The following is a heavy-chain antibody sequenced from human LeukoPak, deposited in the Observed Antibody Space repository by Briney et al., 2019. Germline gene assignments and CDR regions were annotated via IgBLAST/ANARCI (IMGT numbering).Heavy chain of an antibody. V-gene: IGHV3-23*01. J-gene: IGHJ5*02. CDR3: ARHRTQLLLTNWFDP. Sequence: PGGSLRLSCAASGFTFSSYAMSWVRQAPGKGLEWVSAISGSGVNTYYADSVRGRFTISRDNSKNTVYLQMNSLGAEDTAVYYCARHRTQLLLTNWFDPWGQGTLVTVSS. CDR2: ISGSGVNT. D-gene: IGHD2-2*01. CDR1: GFTFSSYA.